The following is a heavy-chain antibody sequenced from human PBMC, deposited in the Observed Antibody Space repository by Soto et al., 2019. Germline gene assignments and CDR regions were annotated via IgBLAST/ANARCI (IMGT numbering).Heavy chain of an antibody. CDR3: ARAAYSYGYY. CDR1: GGSVSSDTHY. CDR2: IYSSGST. J-gene: IGHJ4*02. V-gene: IGHV4-61*01. Sequence: PSETLSLTCTVSGGSVSSDTHYWSWIRQPPGKRLEWIGFIYSSGSTNYNPSLKSRVTISVDRSKNQFSLKLSSVTAADTAVYYCARAAYSYGYYWGQGTLVTVSS. D-gene: IGHD5-18*01.